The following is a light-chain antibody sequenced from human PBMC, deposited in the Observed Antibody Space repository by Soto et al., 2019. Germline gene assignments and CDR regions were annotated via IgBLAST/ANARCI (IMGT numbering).Light chain of an antibody. CDR3: QQRGNRPPWT. J-gene: IGKJ1*01. V-gene: IGKV3D-20*02. CDR2: GAS. Sequence: EIVLTQSPGTLSLSPGERATLSCRASQSVSNNYLAWYQQKPGQAPRLLIYGASTRATGIPARFSGSGSGTDFTLTISSLEPEDVAVYYCQQRGNRPPWTFGQGTKVDIK. CDR1: QSVSNNY.